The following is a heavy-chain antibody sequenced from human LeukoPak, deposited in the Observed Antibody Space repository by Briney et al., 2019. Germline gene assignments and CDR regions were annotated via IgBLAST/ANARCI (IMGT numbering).Heavy chain of an antibody. D-gene: IGHD6-13*01. V-gene: IGHV3-30*18. J-gene: IGHJ4*02. CDR2: ISYDGSNK. Sequence: QSGRSLRLSCAASGFTFSSYGMHWVRQAPGKGLEWVAVISYDGSNKYYADSVKGRFTISRDNSKNTLYLQMNSLRAEDTAVYYCAKDSRSSVCSWYDYWGQGTLVTVSS. CDR3: AKDSRSSVCSWYDY. CDR1: GFTFSSYG.